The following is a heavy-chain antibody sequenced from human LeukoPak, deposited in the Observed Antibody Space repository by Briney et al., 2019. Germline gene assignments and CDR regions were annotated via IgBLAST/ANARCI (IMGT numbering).Heavy chain of an antibody. D-gene: IGHD3-9*01. CDR1: GGSISSYY. V-gene: IGHV4-59*12. CDR2: IYYSGST. CDR3: ARDHPPVLRYFDWLFSGWFDP. J-gene: IGHJ5*02. Sequence: SETLSLTCTVSGGSISSYYWSWIRQPPGKGLEWIGYIYYSGSTSYNPSLKSRVTISVDTSKNQFSLKLSSVTAADTAVYYCARDHPPVLRYFDWLFSGWFDPWGQGTLVTVSS.